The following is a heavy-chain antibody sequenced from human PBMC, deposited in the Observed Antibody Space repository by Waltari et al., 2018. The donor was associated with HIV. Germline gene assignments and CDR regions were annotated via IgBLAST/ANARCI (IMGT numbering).Heavy chain of an antibody. J-gene: IGHJ4*02. CDR1: GFSLSTSGMC. CDR2: IDWDDDK. Sequence: QVTLRESGPALVKPTQTLTLTCTFSGFSLSTSGMCVSWIRQPPGKALEWLARIDWDDDKYYSTSLKTRLTISKDTSKNQVVLTMTNMDPVDTVTYYCARDYYDSSGYYHFDYWGQGTLVTVSS. V-gene: IGHV2-70*15. CDR3: ARDYYDSSGYYHFDY. D-gene: IGHD3-22*01.